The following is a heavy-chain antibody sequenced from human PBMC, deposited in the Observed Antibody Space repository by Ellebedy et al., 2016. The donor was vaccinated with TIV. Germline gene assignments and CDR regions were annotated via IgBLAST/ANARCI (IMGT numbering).Heavy chain of an antibody. CDR1: GYNFTDYF. D-gene: IGHD1-26*01. Sequence: ASVKVSCKASGYNFTDYFIHFVRQAPGQGLEWLGWINPNSGGTTYAQRFQGRVTLTRDTSISTAYMELSRLKSDDTALYYCARVRPLSGSWGFWGQGTLVTVSS. V-gene: IGHV1-2*02. CDR3: ARVRPLSGSWGF. J-gene: IGHJ4*02. CDR2: INPNSGGT.